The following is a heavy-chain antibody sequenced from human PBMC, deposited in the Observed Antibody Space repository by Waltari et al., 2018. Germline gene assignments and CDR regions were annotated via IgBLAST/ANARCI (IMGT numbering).Heavy chain of an antibody. CDR2: IYHSGST. V-gene: IGHV4-38-2*01. Sequence: QVQLQESGPGLVKPSETLSLTCAVSGYSISSGYSWGWVRQPPGKGLEWIGSIYHSGSTYYNPSLKSRVTISVDTSKNQFSLKLSSVTAADTAVYYCARGDIVVVPAASDAFDIWGQGTMVTVSS. CDR3: ARGDIVVVPAASDAFDI. CDR1: GYSISSGYS. J-gene: IGHJ3*02. D-gene: IGHD2-2*01.